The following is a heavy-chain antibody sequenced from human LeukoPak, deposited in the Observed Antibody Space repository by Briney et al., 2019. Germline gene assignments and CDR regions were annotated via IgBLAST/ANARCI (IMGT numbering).Heavy chain of an antibody. CDR3: AKDSGRYYDFWSGYYHFDY. CDR1: GFTFSSYG. V-gene: IGHV3-30*18. Sequence: GRSLRLSCAASGFTFSSYGMHWVRQAPGKGLEWVAVISYDGSNKYYEDSVKGRFTISRDNSKNTLYLQMNSLRAEDTAVYYCAKDSGRYYDFWSGYYHFDYWGQGTLVTVSS. D-gene: IGHD3-3*01. J-gene: IGHJ4*02. CDR2: ISYDGSNK.